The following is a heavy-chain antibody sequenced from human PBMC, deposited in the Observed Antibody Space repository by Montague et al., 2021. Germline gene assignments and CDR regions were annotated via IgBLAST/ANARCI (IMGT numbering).Heavy chain of an antibody. CDR3: ARHGDDEWQQMAF. V-gene: IGHV4-4*02. CDR2: IFHSGSA. CDR1: GGFISSYTW. D-gene: IGHD6-13*01. Sequence: SETLSLTCAVSGGFISSYTWWSWVRQPPGKGLWWIGEIFHSGSANYNPSLRSRITLSVDKSKNEFSLPLNSVTPAATVVYYCARHGDDEWQQMAFWGQGTLVVVSS. J-gene: IGHJ4*02.